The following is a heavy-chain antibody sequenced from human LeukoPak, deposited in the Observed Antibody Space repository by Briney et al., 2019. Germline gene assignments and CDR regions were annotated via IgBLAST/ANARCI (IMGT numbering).Heavy chain of an antibody. J-gene: IGHJ4*02. CDR3: ARDWYYDSRGYLPY. CDR2: IWYDGSDQ. CDR1: GFTFSRYA. D-gene: IGHD3-22*01. V-gene: IGHV3-33*01. Sequence: GMSLRLSCAASGFTFSRYAMHWVRQAPDKGLEWVAVIWYDGSDQYYVDSVKGRFTISRDNSKKMVYLQMNSLRAEDTAVYYCARDWYYDSRGYLPYWGQGTLVIVSS.